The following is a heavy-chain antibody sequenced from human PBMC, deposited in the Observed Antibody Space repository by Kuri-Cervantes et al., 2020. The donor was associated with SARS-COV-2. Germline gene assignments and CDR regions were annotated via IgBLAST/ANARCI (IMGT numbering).Heavy chain of an antibody. J-gene: IGHJ3*02. V-gene: IGHV4-59*01. D-gene: IGHD3-3*01. CDR3: ARVRIFGVPGFAFDI. Sequence: GSLRLSCTVSGGSISSYYWSWVRQPPGKGLEWIGYIYYSGSTNYNPSLKSRVTISVDTSKNQFSLKLSSVTAADTAVYYCARVRIFGVPGFAFDIWGQGTMVTVSS. CDR1: GGSISSYY. CDR2: IYYSGST.